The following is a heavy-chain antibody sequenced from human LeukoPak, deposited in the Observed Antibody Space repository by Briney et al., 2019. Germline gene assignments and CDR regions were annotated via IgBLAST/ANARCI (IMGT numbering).Heavy chain of an antibody. CDR3: AKVSRGFCSSTSCYDYFDY. CDR1: GFTFSSYA. D-gene: IGHD2-2*01. J-gene: IGHJ4*02. V-gene: IGHV3-23*01. CDR2: ISGSGGST. Sequence: GGSLRLSCAASGFTFSSYAMSWVRQAPGKGLEWVSAISGSGGSTYYADSVKGRFTISRDNSKSTLYLQMNSLRAEDTAVYYCAKVSRGFCSSTSCYDYFDYWGQGTLVTVSS.